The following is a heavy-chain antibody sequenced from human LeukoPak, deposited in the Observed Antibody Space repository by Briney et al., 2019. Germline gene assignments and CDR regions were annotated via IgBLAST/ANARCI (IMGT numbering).Heavy chain of an antibody. V-gene: IGHV3-30*18. Sequence: GGSLRLSCAASGFTFSSYGIHWVRQAPGKGLEWVAVISYDGSNKYYADSVKGRFTISRDNSKNTLYLQMNSLRAGDTAVYYCAKSGYYYYMDVWGKGTTVTISS. CDR2: ISYDGSNK. J-gene: IGHJ6*03. CDR3: AKSGYYYYMDV. CDR1: GFTFSSYG.